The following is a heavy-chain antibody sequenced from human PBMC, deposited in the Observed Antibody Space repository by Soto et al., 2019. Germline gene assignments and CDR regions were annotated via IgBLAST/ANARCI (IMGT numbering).Heavy chain of an antibody. Sequence: SLTLSLTCTVSGGSISSYYWSWIRQPQGKGLEWIGYIYYSGSTNYNPSLKSRVTISVDTSKNQFSLKLSSVTAADTAVYYCAREAKHSSSWYWFDPWGQGTLVTVSS. V-gene: IGHV4-59*01. CDR3: AREAKHSSSWYWFDP. D-gene: IGHD6-13*01. CDR1: GGSISSYY. CDR2: IYYSGST. J-gene: IGHJ5*02.